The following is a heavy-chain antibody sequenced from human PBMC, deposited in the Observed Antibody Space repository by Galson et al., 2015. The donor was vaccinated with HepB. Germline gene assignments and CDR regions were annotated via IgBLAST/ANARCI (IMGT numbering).Heavy chain of an antibody. CDR1: GDSVSSDSAT. V-gene: IGHV6-1*01. CDR3: ARVPLLFVDAVGYDAFDI. J-gene: IGHJ3*02. Sequence: CAISGDSVSSDSATWNWIRQSPSRGLEWLGRIYYRSKWHNDYALSVKSRISINADTSKNQISLQLNSVSPEDTAVYYCARVPLLFVDAVGYDAFDIWGQGTLVTVSS. CDR2: IYYRSKWHN. D-gene: IGHD3-22*01.